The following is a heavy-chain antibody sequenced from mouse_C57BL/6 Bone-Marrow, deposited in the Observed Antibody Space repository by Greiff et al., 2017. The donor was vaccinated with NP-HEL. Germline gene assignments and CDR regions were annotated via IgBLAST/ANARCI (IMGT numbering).Heavy chain of an antibody. Sequence: VQLQQSGAELAKPGASVKLSCKASGYTFTSYWMHWVKQRPGQGLEWIGYINPSSGYTKYNPKFKDKATLTAAKSSSTAYMQLCSLTYKDSAVYYCARYRASTGTRAMDYWGQGTSVTVSS. V-gene: IGHV1-7*01. CDR3: ARYRASTGTRAMDY. D-gene: IGHD4-1*02. CDR1: GYTFTSYW. J-gene: IGHJ4*01. CDR2: INPSSGYT.